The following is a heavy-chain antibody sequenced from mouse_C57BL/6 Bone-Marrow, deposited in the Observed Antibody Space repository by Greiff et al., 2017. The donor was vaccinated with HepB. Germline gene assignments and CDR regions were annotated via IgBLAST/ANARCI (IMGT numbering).Heavy chain of an antibody. J-gene: IGHJ4*01. CDR1: GYTFTNYW. CDR3: ARVRLLRRYYAMDY. D-gene: IGHD2-3*01. Sequence: QVQLQQSGAELVRPGTSVKMSCKASGYTFTNYWIGWAKQRPGHGLEWIGDIYPGGGYTNYNEKFKGKATLTADKSSSTAYMQFSSLTSEDSAIYYCARVRLLRRYYAMDYWGQGTSVTVSS. V-gene: IGHV1-63*01. CDR2: IYPGGGYT.